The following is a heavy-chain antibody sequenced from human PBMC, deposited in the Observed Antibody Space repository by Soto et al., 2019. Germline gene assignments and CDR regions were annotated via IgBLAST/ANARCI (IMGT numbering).Heavy chain of an antibody. D-gene: IGHD5-12*01. V-gene: IGHV4-34*01. CDR3: ARQMDIVATRFDY. Sequence: SETLSLTCAVCGGSFSGYYWSWIRQPPGKGLEWIGEINHSGSTNYNPSLKSRVTISVDTSKNQFSLKLSSVTAADTAVYYCARQMDIVATRFDYWGQGTLVTVSS. J-gene: IGHJ4*02. CDR2: INHSGST. CDR1: GGSFSGYY.